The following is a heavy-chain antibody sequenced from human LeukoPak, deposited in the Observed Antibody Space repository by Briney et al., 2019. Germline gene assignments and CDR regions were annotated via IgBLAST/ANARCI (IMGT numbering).Heavy chain of an antibody. D-gene: IGHD1-1*01. V-gene: IGHV3-48*03. J-gene: IGHJ4*02. CDR3: ATGTIYY. Sequence: PGGSLRLSCVASGSTFSNYEVNWVRQAPGKGLEWVSYISTSGSTIYYADSVKGRFTISRDNTKNSVYLQMNSLRAEDTAVYYCATGTIYYWGQGALVTVSS. CDR1: GSTFSNYE. CDR2: ISTSGSTI.